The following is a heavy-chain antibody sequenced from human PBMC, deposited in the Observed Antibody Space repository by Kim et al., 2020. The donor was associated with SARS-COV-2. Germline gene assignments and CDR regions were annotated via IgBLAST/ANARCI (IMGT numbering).Heavy chain of an antibody. Sequence: FTISRDNSKNTLYLQMNSLRAEDTAVYYCAKDTSTGYDSSGYYYRGAFDYWGQGTLVTVSS. CDR3: AKDTSTGYDSSGYYYRGAFDY. J-gene: IGHJ4*02. D-gene: IGHD3-22*01. V-gene: IGHV3-30*02.